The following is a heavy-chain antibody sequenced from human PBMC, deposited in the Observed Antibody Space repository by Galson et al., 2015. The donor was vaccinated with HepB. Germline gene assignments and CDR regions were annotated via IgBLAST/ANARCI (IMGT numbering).Heavy chain of an antibody. CDR1: GFTFSSYG. V-gene: IGHV3-33*01. Sequence: SLRLSCAASGFTFSSYGMHWVRQAPGKGLEWVAVIWYDGSNKYYADSVKGRFTISRDNSKNTLYLQMNSLRAEDTAVYYCARDSDNIVVVPAAISFDYWGQGTLVTVSS. CDR3: ARDSDNIVVVPAAISFDY. J-gene: IGHJ4*02. D-gene: IGHD2-2*01. CDR2: IWYDGSNK.